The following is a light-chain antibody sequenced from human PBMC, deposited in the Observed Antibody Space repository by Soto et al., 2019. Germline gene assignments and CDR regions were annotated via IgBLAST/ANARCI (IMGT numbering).Light chain of an antibody. CDR1: SSNIGAGYD. Sequence: QSVLTQPPSVSGAPGQRVTISCTGSSSNIGAGYDVPWYQQLPGTAPKLLIYGNSNRPSGVPDRFSGSKSGTSASLAITGLQAEDEADYYCQSYDSSLSGNVVFGGGTKLIVL. J-gene: IGLJ2*01. CDR2: GNS. CDR3: QSYDSSLSGNVV. V-gene: IGLV1-40*01.